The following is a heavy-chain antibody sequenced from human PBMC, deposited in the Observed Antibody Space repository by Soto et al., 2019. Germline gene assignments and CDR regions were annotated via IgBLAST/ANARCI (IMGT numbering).Heavy chain of an antibody. V-gene: IGHV5-51*01. J-gene: IGHJ6*02. CDR1: GYSFINYW. CDR2: IYCGDSET. Sequence: PGESLKISCKGSGYSFINYWIGWVRQMPGKGLEWMGIIYCGDSETRYSPSFQGQVTISADKSISTAYLQWSSLKASDTAMYYCARLRYGDLYYATDVWGQGTTVTVSS. CDR3: ARLRYGDLYYATDV. D-gene: IGHD4-17*01.